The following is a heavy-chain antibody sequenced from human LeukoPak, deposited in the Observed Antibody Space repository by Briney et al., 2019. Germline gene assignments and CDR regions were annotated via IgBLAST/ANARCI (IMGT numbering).Heavy chain of an antibody. Sequence: TGGSLRLSCAASGFTFSSYSMNWVRQAPGKGLEWVSSISSSSSYIYYADSVKGRFTISRDNAKNSLYLQMNSLRAEDTAVCYCARGTYYYDSSGYLFDYWGQGTLVTVSS. V-gene: IGHV3-21*01. CDR2: ISSSSSYI. CDR1: GFTFSSYS. D-gene: IGHD3-22*01. CDR3: ARGTYYYDSSGYLFDY. J-gene: IGHJ4*02.